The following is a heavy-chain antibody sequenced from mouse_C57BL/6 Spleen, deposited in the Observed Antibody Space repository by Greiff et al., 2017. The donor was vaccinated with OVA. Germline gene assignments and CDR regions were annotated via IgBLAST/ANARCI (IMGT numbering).Heavy chain of an antibody. CDR2: IDPSDSYT. CDR3: APTGTRCAY. CDR1: GYTFTSYW. V-gene: IGHV1-50*01. J-gene: IGHJ3*01. Sequence: QVQLQQPGAELVKPGASVKLSCKASGYTFTSYWMQWVKQRPGQGLEWIGEIDPSDSYTNYNQKFKGKATLTVDTSSSTAYMQLSSLTSEDSAVYYCAPTGTRCAYWGQGTLVTVSA. D-gene: IGHD4-1*02.